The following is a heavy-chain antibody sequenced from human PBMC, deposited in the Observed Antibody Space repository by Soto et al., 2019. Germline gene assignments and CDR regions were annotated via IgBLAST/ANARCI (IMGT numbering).Heavy chain of an antibody. CDR3: AKDIEGNFGRGNWFDP. CDR2: ISWNSGSI. CDR1: GFTFDDYA. V-gene: IGHV3-9*01. D-gene: IGHD2-15*01. Sequence: GGSLRLSCAASGFTFDDYAMHWVRQAPGKGLEWVSGISWNSGSIGYADSVKGRFTISRDNAKNSLYLQMNSLRAEDTALYYCAKDIEGNFGRGNWFDPWGQGTLVTVSS. J-gene: IGHJ5*02.